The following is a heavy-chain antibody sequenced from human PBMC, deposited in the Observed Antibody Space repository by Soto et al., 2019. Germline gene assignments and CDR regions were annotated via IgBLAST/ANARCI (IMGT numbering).Heavy chain of an antibody. J-gene: IGHJ6*02. CDR3: ARSQGSSTSLEIYYYYYYGMDV. Sequence: QVQLVQSGAEVKKPGSSVKVSCKASGVTFSSYAISWVRQAPGQGLEWMGGIIPISDTTNYAQKFQGRVTITADETTSTAYMELSSLRSEETAVYYCARSQGSSTSLEIYYYYYYGMDVWGQGTTVTVSS. CDR2: IIPISDTT. D-gene: IGHD2-2*01. V-gene: IGHV1-69*01. CDR1: GVTFSSYA.